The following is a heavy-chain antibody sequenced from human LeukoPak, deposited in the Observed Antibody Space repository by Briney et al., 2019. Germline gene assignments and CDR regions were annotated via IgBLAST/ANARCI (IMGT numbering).Heavy chain of an antibody. CDR2: IYYSRST. D-gene: IGHD5-18*01. V-gene: IGHV4-39*01. CDR3: ASSGYSYGYRDY. CDR1: GGSISSSTYY. J-gene: IGHJ4*02. Sequence: KTSETLSLTCTVSGGSISSSTYYWGWIRQPPGKGLECIGTIYYSRSTNYNPSLKSRVSISVDTSKNQFSLKLSSVTAADTAVYYCASSGYSYGYRDYWGQGTLVTVSS.